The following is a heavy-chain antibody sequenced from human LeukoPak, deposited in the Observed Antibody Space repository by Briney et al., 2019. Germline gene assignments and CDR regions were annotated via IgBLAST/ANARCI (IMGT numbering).Heavy chain of an antibody. CDR3: ARNGRKCTGGSCYLDY. Sequence: SETLALTCTVAGGSIRSYFWSWIRQPPGKGLEWIGYIDYSGSTNYSPSLKSRATISVDTSKNQFSLNLSSVTAADTALYYRARNGRKCTGGSCYLDYWGQGILVIVSS. V-gene: IGHV4-59*08. CDR1: GGSIRSYF. J-gene: IGHJ4*02. CDR2: IDYSGST. D-gene: IGHD2-15*01.